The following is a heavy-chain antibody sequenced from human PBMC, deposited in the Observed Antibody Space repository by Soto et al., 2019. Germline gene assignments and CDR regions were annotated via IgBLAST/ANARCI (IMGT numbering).Heavy chain of an antibody. D-gene: IGHD3-22*01. J-gene: IGHJ3*02. V-gene: IGHV1-2*04. Sequence: KVSCKASGYTFTGYYMHWVRQAPGQGLEWMGWINPNSGGTNYAQKFQGWVTMTRDTSISTAYMELSRLRSDDTAVYYCARDYSADSSGYDAFDIWGQGTMVTVSS. CDR3: ARDYSADSSGYDAFDI. CDR2: INPNSGGT. CDR1: GYTFTGYY.